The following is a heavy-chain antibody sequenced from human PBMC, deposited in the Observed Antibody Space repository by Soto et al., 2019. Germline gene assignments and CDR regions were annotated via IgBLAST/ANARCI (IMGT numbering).Heavy chain of an antibody. CDR1: GGTFSSYA. Sequence: QVQLVQSGAEVKKPGSSVKVSCKASGGTFSSYAISWVRQAPGQGLEWMGGIIPIFGTANYAQKVQGRVTITADESTSTAYMELSSLRSEDTAVYYCARGSGYSGYEGDYYYYGMDVWGQGTTVTVSS. CDR3: ARGSGYSGYEGDYYYYGMDV. V-gene: IGHV1-69*01. D-gene: IGHD5-12*01. J-gene: IGHJ6*02. CDR2: IIPIFGTA.